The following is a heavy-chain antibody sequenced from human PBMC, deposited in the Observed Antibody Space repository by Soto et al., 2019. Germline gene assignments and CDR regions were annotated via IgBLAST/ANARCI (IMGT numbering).Heavy chain of an antibody. Sequence: GGSLRLSCSVSGFTFSAYWMHWVRQVPGKGLTWVSRISDDGSTATYADSVKGRFVISRDNAKNSLYLEMNTLRADDSGLYYCARGPRVSSTGTGAHRGRGTLVTVSS. J-gene: IGHJ4*02. CDR2: ISDDGSTA. CDR3: ARGPRVSSTGTGAH. CDR1: GFTFSAYW. D-gene: IGHD1-1*01. V-gene: IGHV3-74*01.